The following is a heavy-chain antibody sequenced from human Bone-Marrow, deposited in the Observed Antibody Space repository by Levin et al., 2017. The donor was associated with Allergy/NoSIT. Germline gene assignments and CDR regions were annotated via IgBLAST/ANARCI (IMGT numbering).Heavy chain of an antibody. CDR1: GFNFASYG. CDR2: ISGTGRHI. J-gene: IGHJ4*02. V-gene: IGHV3-21*01. D-gene: IGHD2-2*01. Sequence: GESLKISCAASGFNFASYGMNWVRQAPGKGLEWVSSISGTGRHIYLADSLKGRFTISRDNANNSLSLQMNNLTAEDTAVFYCAKDEGPFSSSYAFDCWGQGALVTVSS. CDR3: AKDEGPFSSSYAFDC.